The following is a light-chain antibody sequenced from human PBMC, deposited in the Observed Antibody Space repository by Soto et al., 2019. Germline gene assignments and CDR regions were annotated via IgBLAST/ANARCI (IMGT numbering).Light chain of an antibody. CDR3: AAWDDILNGVV. V-gene: IGLV1-44*01. CDR1: SSNIGSNT. CDR2: SNN. J-gene: IGLJ2*01. Sequence: QSVLTQPPSASGTPGQRVTISCSGSSSNIGSNTVNWYQQLPGTAPKLLIYSNNQRPSGVPDRFSGSKSGTSASLASSGLQSEDEADYYCAAWDDILNGVVFGGGTKLT.